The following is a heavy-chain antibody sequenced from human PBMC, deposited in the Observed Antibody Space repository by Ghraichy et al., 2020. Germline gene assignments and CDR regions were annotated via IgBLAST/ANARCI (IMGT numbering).Heavy chain of an antibody. Sequence: ASVKVSCKASGFTFTSYGITWVRQAPGQGLQWMGWISAYNGNTNFAQKLQGRVTMTTDTSRRTAYMELRNLRSDDTAVYYCARGTRSDFWAWNDYWGQGTLVTVSS. V-gene: IGHV1-18*04. J-gene: IGHJ4*02. D-gene: IGHD3-3*01. CDR2: ISAYNGNT. CDR1: GFTFTSYG. CDR3: ARGTRSDFWAWNDY.